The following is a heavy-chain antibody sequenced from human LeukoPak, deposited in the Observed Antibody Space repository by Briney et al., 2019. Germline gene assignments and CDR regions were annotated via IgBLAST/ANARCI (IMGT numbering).Heavy chain of an antibody. CDR2: INPNSGGT. V-gene: IGHV1-2*02. CDR1: GYTFTGYY. Sequence: ASVKVSCKASGYTFTGYYMHWARQAPGQGLEWMGWINPNSGGTNYAQKFQGRVTMTRDTSISTAYMELSRLRSDDTAVYYCARGYYGSGSYNAFDIWGQGTMVTVSS. J-gene: IGHJ3*02. CDR3: ARGYYGSGSYNAFDI. D-gene: IGHD3-10*01.